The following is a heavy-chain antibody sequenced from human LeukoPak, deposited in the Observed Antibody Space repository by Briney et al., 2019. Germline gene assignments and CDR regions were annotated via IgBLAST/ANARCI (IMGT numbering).Heavy chain of an antibody. CDR1: GGSISSYY. V-gene: IGHV4-59*01. CDR2: IHYSGST. J-gene: IGHJ5*02. D-gene: IGHD3-10*01. CDR3: ARDRHGSGSAHSFNP. Sequence: TTSETLSLTCTVSGGSISSYYWRWIRQPPGKGLEWIAYIHYSGSTNYNPSLKSRVTISVDTSKNQFSLKLNSVTAADTVVYYCARDRHGSGSAHSFNPWGQGTLVTVSS.